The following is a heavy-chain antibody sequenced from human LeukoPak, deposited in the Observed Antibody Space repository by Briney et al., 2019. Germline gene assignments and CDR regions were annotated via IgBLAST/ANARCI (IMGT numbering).Heavy chain of an antibody. CDR2: ISGGGGST. CDR1: GFTFSSYA. Sequence: GGSLRLSCAASGFTFSSYAMSWVRQAPGKGLEWVSAISGGGGSTYYADSVKGRFTISRDNSKNTLYLQMNSLRAEDTAVYYCAGGYSSGWSFDYWGQGTLVTVSS. CDR3: AGGYSSGWSFDY. J-gene: IGHJ4*02. D-gene: IGHD6-19*01. V-gene: IGHV3-23*01.